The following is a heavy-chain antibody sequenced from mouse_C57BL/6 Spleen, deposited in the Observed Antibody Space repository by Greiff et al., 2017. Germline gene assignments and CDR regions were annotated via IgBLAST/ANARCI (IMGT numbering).Heavy chain of an antibody. CDR1: GYTFTSYW. CDR3: AREGSSSYYYAMDY. CDR2: IHPTSGST. D-gene: IGHD1-3*01. Sequence: QVQLKQPGAELVKPGASVKLSCKASGYTFTSYWMHWVKQRPGQGLEWIGMIHPTSGSTNYNEKFKSKATLTVYKSSSTAYMQLSSLTSEDSAVXYGAREGSSSYYYAMDYWGQGTSVTVSS. V-gene: IGHV1-64*01. J-gene: IGHJ4*01.